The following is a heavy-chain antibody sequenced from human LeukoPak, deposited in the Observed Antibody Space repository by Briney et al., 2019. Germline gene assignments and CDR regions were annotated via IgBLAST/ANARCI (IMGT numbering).Heavy chain of an antibody. D-gene: IGHD6-13*01. Sequence: GGSLRLSCVGSGFTFSNYWMSWVRQAPGKGLEWVANIMQDGSEKNYVDSVKGRFTISRDNAKNSLYLQMNSLRAEDTAVYYCAREVYSSSRPADAFDIWGQGTVVTVSS. J-gene: IGHJ3*02. CDR3: AREVYSSSRPADAFDI. V-gene: IGHV3-7*01. CDR2: IMQDGSEK. CDR1: GFTFSNYW.